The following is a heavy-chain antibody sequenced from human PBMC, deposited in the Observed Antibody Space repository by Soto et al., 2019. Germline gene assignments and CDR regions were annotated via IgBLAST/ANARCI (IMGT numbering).Heavy chain of an antibody. CDR2: IYWDDDK. V-gene: IGHV2-5*02. CDR3: AHRQSSSTWHDDYDV. Sequence: QIPLKESGPTLVKPTETLTLTCTFSGFSLSARGEAVGWIRQPPGKALEWLVIIYWDDDKHYSPSLRTTFIITKDTSKNQVVLTMTNMDPCDTATYFCAHRQSSSTWHDDYDVLGPETMVTVSS. J-gene: IGHJ3*01. CDR1: GFSLSARGEA. D-gene: IGHD6-6*01.